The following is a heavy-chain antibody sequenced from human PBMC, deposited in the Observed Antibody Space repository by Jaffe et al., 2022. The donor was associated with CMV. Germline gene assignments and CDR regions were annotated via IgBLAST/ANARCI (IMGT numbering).Heavy chain of an antibody. J-gene: IGHJ6*02. CDR3: TTGYCSSTSCYYYYYYYGMDV. CDR1: GFTFSNAW. Sequence: EVQLVESGGGLVKPGGSLRLSCAASGFTFSNAWMSWVRQAPGKGLEWVGRIKSKTDGGTTDYAAPVKGRFTISRDDSKNTLYLQMNSLKTEDTAVYYCTTGYCSSTSCYYYYYYYGMDVWGQGTTVTVSS. D-gene: IGHD2-2*01. V-gene: IGHV3-15*01. CDR2: IKSKTDGGTT.